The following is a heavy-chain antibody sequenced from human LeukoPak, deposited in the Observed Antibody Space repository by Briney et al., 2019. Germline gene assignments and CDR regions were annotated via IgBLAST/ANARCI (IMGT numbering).Heavy chain of an antibody. D-gene: IGHD2-15*01. V-gene: IGHV3-23*01. CDR3: AKPGDGCSGGSCYYFDY. Sequence: GGSLRLSCAASGFTFSSYAMSWVRQAPGKGLEWISGISGSGGNTYYADSVKGRFTISRDISKNTLYLQMNSLRGEDTAVYYCAKPGDGCSGGSCYYFDYWGQGTLVTVSS. CDR1: GFTFSSYA. J-gene: IGHJ4*02. CDR2: ISGSGGNT.